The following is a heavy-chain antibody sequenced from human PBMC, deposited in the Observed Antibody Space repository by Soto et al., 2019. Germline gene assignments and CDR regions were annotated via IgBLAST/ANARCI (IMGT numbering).Heavy chain of an antibody. CDR2: INHSGST. Sequence: QVQLQQWGAGLLKPSETLSLTCAVYGGSFSGYYWSWIRQPPGKGLAWIGEINHSGSTNYNPSHKSRVTISVDTSKNQFSLKLSYVTAADTAVYYCARAQGWNYRAHGFDIWGQGTMVTVSS. CDR3: ARAQGWNYRAHGFDI. D-gene: IGHD1-7*01. J-gene: IGHJ3*02. CDR1: GGSFSGYY. V-gene: IGHV4-34*01.